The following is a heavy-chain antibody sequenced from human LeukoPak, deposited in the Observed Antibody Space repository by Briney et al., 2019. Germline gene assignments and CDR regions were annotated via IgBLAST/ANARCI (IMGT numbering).Heavy chain of an antibody. CDR1: GFTFSDYG. J-gene: IGHJ4*02. D-gene: IGHD6-19*01. CDR3: AKEQGYTGWLTTGH. V-gene: IGHV3-30*18. Sequence: PGQSLRLSCAASGFTFSDYGMHWLRQAPGKGLEWVAVISWNGGEEHYGNSVRGRFTISRDNSKNMVYLQMNSLRVEDTAVYYCAKEQGYTGWLTTGHWGQGALVTVSS. CDR2: ISWNGGEE.